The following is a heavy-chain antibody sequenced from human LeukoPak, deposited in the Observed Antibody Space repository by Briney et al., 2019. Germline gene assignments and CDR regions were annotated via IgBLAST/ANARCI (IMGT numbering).Heavy chain of an antibody. J-gene: IGHJ4*02. CDR3: ARRYCSGGSCYSSFDY. CDR2: LYYSGST. Sequence: PSETLSLTCTVSGDSISGYYWSWIRQPPGKGLEWIGYLYYSGSTNYNPSLKSRVTISVDTSKNRFSLKLSSVTAADTAVYYCARRYCSGGSCYSSFDYWGQGTLVTVSS. V-gene: IGHV4-59*01. CDR1: GDSISGYY. D-gene: IGHD2-15*01.